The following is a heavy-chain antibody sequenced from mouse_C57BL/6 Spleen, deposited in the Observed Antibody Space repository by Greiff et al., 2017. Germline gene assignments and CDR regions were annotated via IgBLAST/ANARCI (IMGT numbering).Heavy chain of an antibody. CDR1: GYTFTSYC. CDR2: INPSNGGT. D-gene: IGHD2-4*01. Sequence: VQLQQSGTELVKPGASVKLSCKASGYTFTSYCMHWVKQRPGQGLEWIGNINPSNGGTNYNEKFKTKATLTVDKSSSTAYMQLSSLTSEDSAVYCCARPFMITSYFDDWGQGTTLTVSS. CDR3: ARPFMITSYFDD. J-gene: IGHJ2*01. V-gene: IGHV1-53*01.